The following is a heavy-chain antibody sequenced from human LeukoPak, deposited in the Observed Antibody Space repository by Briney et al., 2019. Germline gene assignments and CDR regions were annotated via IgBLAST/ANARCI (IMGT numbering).Heavy chain of an antibody. CDR3: ARPASTSPLGY. CDR1: GFTFSTYS. V-gene: IGHV3-48*04. J-gene: IGHJ4*02. Sequence: GGSLRLSCAASGFTFSTYSMNWVRQAPGKGLEWVSYISSSGSTIYYADSVKGRFIISRDNANNSLYLQMHSLRAEDTALYYCARPASTSPLGYWGQGTLVTVSS. CDR2: ISSSGSTI.